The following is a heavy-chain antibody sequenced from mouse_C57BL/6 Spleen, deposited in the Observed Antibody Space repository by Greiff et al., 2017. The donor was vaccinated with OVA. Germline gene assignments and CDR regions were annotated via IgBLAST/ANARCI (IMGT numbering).Heavy chain of an antibody. CDR3: AKGYDPYYYAMDY. J-gene: IGHJ4*01. CDR2: IDPSDSET. D-gene: IGHD2-3*01. V-gene: IGHV1-52*01. Sequence: QVQLQQPGAELVRPGSSVKLSCKASGYTFTSYWMHWVKQRPIQGLEWIGNIDPSDSETHYNQKFKDKATLTVDKSSSTAYMQLSSLTSEDSAVYYCAKGYDPYYYAMDYWGQGTSVTVSS. CDR1: GYTFTSYW.